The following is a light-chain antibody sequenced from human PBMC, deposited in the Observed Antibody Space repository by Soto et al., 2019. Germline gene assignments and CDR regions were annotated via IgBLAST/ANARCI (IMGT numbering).Light chain of an antibody. CDR1: SSDVGGYNY. V-gene: IGLV2-8*01. J-gene: IGLJ2*01. Sequence: QSALTQPPSASGSPVQSVTISCTGTSSDVGGYNYVSWYQQYPGKAPKLMIYEVNKRPSGVPDRFSGAKSGNTASLTVSGLQAEDEADYYCSSYAGSNNLLFGGGTQLTVL. CDR3: SSYAGSNNLL. CDR2: EVN.